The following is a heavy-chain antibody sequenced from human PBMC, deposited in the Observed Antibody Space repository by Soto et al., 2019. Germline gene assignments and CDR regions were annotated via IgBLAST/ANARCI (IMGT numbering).Heavy chain of an antibody. D-gene: IGHD5-18*01. J-gene: IGHJ4*02. CDR1: GFSFSGYC. CDR3: ARDHIYAFDN. CDR2: LSYDGRKE. V-gene: IGHV3-30*03. Sequence: PGASLRLSCVASGFSFSGYCMHWVRQAPGKGLEWVALLSYDGRKELYADSVKGRFAISRDNSKNTLFLHMSSLRPDDTAVYYCARDHIYAFDNWGQGT.